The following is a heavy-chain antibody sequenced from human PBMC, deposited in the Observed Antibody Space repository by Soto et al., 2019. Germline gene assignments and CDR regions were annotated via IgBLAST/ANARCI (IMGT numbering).Heavy chain of an antibody. Sequence: EVQLVESGGGLVQPGGSLRLSCAGSGFTFSSYWMHWVRQAPGKGLVWVSRIKTDGSSTNYADSVKGRFTISRDNAKNMLYLQMNSLRPEDTAVYYCTREKFDPWGQGTLVTVSS. J-gene: IGHJ5*02. CDR1: GFTFSSYW. CDR3: TREKFDP. V-gene: IGHV3-74*01. CDR2: IKTDGSST.